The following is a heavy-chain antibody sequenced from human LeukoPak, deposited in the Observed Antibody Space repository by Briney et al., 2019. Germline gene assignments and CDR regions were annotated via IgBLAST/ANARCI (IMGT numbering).Heavy chain of an antibody. CDR3: AKGMVPDPYYYYGMDV. CDR1: GFTFSSYA. D-gene: IGHD3-10*01. V-gene: IGHV3-23*01. J-gene: IGHJ6*02. CDR2: ISGSGGST. Sequence: PGGSLRLSCAASGFTFSSYAMSWVRQAPGKGLEWVSAISGSGGSTYYADSVKGRFTISRDNSKNTLYLQMNSLRAEDTAVCYCAKGMVPDPYYYYGMDVWGQGTTVTVSS.